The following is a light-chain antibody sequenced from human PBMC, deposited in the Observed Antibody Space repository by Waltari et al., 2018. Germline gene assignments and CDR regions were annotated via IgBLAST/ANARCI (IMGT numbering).Light chain of an antibody. CDR3: QQYGSSPYT. J-gene: IGKJ2*01. V-gene: IGKV3-20*01. Sequence: ELVLTQSPGTLSLSPGDRATLSCRASQSVSSSYLAWYQQKLGQAPRLLIYGASSRATGIPDRFSGSGSGTDFTLTISRLEPEDFAVYYCQQYGSSPYTFGQGTKLEIK. CDR1: QSVSSSY. CDR2: GAS.